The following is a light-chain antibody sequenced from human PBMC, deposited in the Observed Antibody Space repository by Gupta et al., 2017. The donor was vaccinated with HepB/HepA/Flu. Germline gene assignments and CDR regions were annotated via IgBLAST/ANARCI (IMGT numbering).Light chain of an antibody. CDR2: GAS. CDR3: HVYGYTPRYT. CDR1: QRVESDF. Sequence: VLTQSPGTLSLSPGDRATLSGRASQRVESDFFAWYQQKHGQTPRILIYGASKRATGIPAKIIGSGSGTAYTLIITSLQTEDFVVYYCHVYGYTPRYTFGTGTKLEIK. J-gene: IGKJ2*01. V-gene: IGKV3-20*01.